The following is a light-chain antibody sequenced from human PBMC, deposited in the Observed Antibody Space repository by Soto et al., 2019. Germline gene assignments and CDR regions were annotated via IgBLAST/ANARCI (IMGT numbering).Light chain of an antibody. J-gene: IGKJ5*01. CDR3: QHYRYWPQIT. V-gene: IGKV3-15*01. CDR2: GAT. Sequence: EILMTQSPVTLSGTPGEIARVYSAASQSVSSKVAWYQRKPGQPPRLLVYGATSRVRGVPSRFSGSVSGTHFTLSIIGLQSEDFAVYYCQHYRYWPQITFGQGTRLEIK. CDR1: QSVSSK.